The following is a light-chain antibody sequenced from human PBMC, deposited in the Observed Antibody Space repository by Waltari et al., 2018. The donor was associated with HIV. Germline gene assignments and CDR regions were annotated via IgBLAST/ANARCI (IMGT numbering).Light chain of an antibody. CDR1: NIGRMS. V-gene: IGLV3-21*02. Sequence: YVLTQPPSVSVAPGQTARITCGGDNIGRMSVHWYQQTPGQAPVLVVYAVTGRPSRIPERFSGSNAGNTATLTISSVEVGDEADYYCQVWDSRGAHVVFGGGTKLTVL. J-gene: IGLJ2*01. CDR3: QVWDSRGAHVV. CDR2: AVT.